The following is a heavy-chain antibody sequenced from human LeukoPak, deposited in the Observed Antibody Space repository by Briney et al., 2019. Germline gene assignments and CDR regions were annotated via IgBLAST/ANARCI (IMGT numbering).Heavy chain of an antibody. CDR1: GFTFSSYA. J-gene: IGHJ4*02. CDR2: ISYDGGNK. CDR3: ARADSYYFDY. Sequence: PGGSLRLSCAASGFTFSSYAMHWVRQAPGKGLEWVAVISYDGGNKYYADSVKGRFTISRDNSKNTLYLQMNSLRAEDTAVYYCARADSYYFDYWGQGTLVTVSS. V-gene: IGHV3-30-3*01.